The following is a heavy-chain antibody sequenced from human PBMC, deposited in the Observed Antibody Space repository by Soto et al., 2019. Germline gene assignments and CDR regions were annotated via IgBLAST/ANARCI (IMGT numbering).Heavy chain of an antibody. J-gene: IGHJ6*02. CDR3: ARDDRYSSSSVGYYYYGMDV. D-gene: IGHD6-6*01. Sequence: PSETLSLTCTVSGGSISSGGYYWSWIRQHPGKGLEWIGYIYYSGSTYYNPSLKSRVTISVDTSKNQFSLKLSSVTAADTAVYYCARDDRYSSSSVGYYYYGMDVWGQWTTVTVSS. CDR2: IYYSGST. CDR1: GGSISSGGYY. V-gene: IGHV4-31*02.